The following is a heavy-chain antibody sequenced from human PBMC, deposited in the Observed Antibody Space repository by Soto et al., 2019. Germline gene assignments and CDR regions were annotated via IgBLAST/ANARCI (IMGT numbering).Heavy chain of an antibody. CDR2: INPNSGST. Sequence: ASVKVSCKASGYTFTSYGISWVRQAPGQGLEWMGIINPNSGSTNFAQKFQGRVTLTRDTSTSTVDMEMSSLRSEDTAIYYCASGGKSRGDTFDIWAQGTTVTVSS. CDR1: GYTFTSYG. D-gene: IGHD3-16*01. CDR3: ASGGKSRGDTFDI. J-gene: IGHJ3*02. V-gene: IGHV1-46*01.